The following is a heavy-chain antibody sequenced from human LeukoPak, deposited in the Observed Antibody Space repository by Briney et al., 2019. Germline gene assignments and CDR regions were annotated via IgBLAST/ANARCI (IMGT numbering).Heavy chain of an antibody. Sequence: GESLKISCKGSGYSFTGYWIGWVRQMPEKGLEWMGIIYPDDSDAKYSPAFQGHVTFSADKSISTAYLQWSGLRASDTAMYYCARLRGDSSGYDAFDIWGQGTMVTVSS. CDR1: GYSFTGYW. CDR3: ARLRGDSSGYDAFDI. J-gene: IGHJ3*02. D-gene: IGHD3-22*01. CDR2: IYPDDSDA. V-gene: IGHV5-51*01.